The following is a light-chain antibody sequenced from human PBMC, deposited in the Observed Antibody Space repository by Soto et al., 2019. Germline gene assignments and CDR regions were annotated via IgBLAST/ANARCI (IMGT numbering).Light chain of an antibody. V-gene: IGLV2-11*01. CDR1: NSDVGGYNS. Sequence: QSVLPQPRSVSGSPGQSVTISCSGTNSDVGGYNSVAWYQQKPGEAPKLLLYSVTKWPSGVPDRFSGSKSGNMASLIISGLQAEDEADYYCCSYAGSSTSYVFGTGTKVTVL. CDR2: SVT. CDR3: CSYAGSSTSYV. J-gene: IGLJ1*01.